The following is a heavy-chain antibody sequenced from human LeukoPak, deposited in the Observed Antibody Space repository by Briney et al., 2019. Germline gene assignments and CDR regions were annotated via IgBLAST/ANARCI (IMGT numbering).Heavy chain of an antibody. CDR2: ISSSSSYI. CDR3: ARRLLWFGELSPFDY. D-gene: IGHD3-10*01. V-gene: IGHV3-21*01. CDR1: GFTFSSYA. J-gene: IGHJ4*02. Sequence: PGGSLRLSCAASGFTFSSYAMSWVRQAPGKGLEWVSSISSSSSYIYYADSVKGRFTISRDNAKNSLYLQMNSLRAEDTAVYYCARRLLWFGELSPFDYWGQGTLVTVSS.